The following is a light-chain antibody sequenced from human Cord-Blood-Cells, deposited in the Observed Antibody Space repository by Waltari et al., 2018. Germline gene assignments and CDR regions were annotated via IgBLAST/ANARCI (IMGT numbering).Light chain of an antibody. CDR1: QSVSSSY. V-gene: IGKV3-20*01. Sequence: EIVLRQPPATCLLSPGESATLSCRASQSVSSSYLAWYQQKPGQAPRLLIYGASSRATGIPDRFSGSGSGTDFTLTISRLEPEDFAVYYCQQYGSSLITFGQGTRLEIK. J-gene: IGKJ5*01. CDR2: GAS. CDR3: QQYGSSLIT.